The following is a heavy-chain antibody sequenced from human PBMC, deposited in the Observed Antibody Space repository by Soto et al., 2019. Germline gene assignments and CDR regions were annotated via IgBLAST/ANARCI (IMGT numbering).Heavy chain of an antibody. J-gene: IGHJ6*02. CDR3: AIGYCSGGSCYSKIYYYGMDV. CDR1: GFTFSSYG. Sequence: PGGSLRLSCAASGFTFSSYGMHWVRQATGKGLEWVAVIWYDGSNKYYADSVKGRFTISRDNSKNTLYLQMNSLRAEDTAVYYCAIGYCSGGSCYSKIYYYGMDVWGQGTTVTVSS. D-gene: IGHD2-15*01. V-gene: IGHV3-33*01. CDR2: IWYDGSNK.